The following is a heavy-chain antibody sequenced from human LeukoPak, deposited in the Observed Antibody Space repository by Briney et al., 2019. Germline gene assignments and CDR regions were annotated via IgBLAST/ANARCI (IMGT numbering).Heavy chain of an antibody. V-gene: IGHV1-18*01. CDR2: ISAYNGNT. CDR1: GYTFTSYG. J-gene: IGHJ4*02. Sequence: ASVKVSCKASGYTFTSYGISWVRQAPGQGLEWMGWISAYNGNTNYAQKLQGRVTMTTDTSMSTAYMELRSLRSDDTAVYYCARDADGGPEGYFDYWGQGTLVTVSS. D-gene: IGHD4-23*01. CDR3: ARDADGGPEGYFDY.